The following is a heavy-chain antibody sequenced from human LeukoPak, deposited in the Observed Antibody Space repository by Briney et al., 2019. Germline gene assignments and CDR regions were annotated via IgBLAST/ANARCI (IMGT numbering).Heavy chain of an antibody. V-gene: IGHV1-46*01. CDR1: GYTFTSYY. Sequence: ASVKVSCKASGYTFTSYYIHWVRQAPGQGLEWMGIINPSGGRTSYAQKFQGRVTMTRDTSTSTVYMELSSLRSEDTAVYYCARGAYYYDSSGYYAYFDYWGQGTLVTVSS. D-gene: IGHD3-22*01. CDR3: ARGAYYYDSSGYYAYFDY. CDR2: INPSGGRT. J-gene: IGHJ4*02.